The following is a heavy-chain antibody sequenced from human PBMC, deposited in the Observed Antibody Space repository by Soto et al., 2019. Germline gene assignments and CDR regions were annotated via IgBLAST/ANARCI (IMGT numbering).Heavy chain of an antibody. CDR2: IWYDGNAH. J-gene: IGHJ6*02. V-gene: IGHV3-33*01. Sequence: QVQLVESGGGVVQPGRSLRLSCAASGFIFRNYGIHWVRQAPGKGLEWVAIIWYDGNAHYYADSVKGRFTISRDNSKNTLYLQMNSLRAEDTAVYYCARVGPQLVDDYYYAMDGWGQGTTVIVSS. CDR3: ARVGPQLVDDYYYAMDG. CDR1: GFIFRNYG. D-gene: IGHD6-6*01.